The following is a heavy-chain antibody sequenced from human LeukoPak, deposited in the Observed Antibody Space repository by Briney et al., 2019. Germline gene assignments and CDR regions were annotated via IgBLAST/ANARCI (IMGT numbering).Heavy chain of an antibody. V-gene: IGHV3-23*01. J-gene: IGHJ4*02. CDR3: TKEGGPMSATTERYSFDH. CDR2: ISNDGGGT. CDR1: GFIFNNYG. Sequence: GGSLRLSCAASGFIFNNYGLTWVRQAPGKGLEWVSAISNDGGGTTYADFVKGRFTISRDNSENTLSLQMNSLRADDTAVYYCTKEGGPMSATTERYSFDHWGRGTLVTVSS. D-gene: IGHD4-17*01.